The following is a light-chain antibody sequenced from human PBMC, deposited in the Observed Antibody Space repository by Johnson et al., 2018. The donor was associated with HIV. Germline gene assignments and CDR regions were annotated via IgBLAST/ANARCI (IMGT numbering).Light chain of an antibody. CDR1: SSNIGNNY. V-gene: IGLV1-51*02. Sequence: QSMLTQPPSVSAAPGQKVTISCSGSSSNIGNNYVSWYQQLPGTAPKLLIYEKNKRPSGIPDRFSASKSGTSATLDITGLQTGDEADYYCATGDISLGAHYVFCTVTKVTVL. CDR3: ATGDISLGAHYV. J-gene: IGLJ1*01. CDR2: EKN.